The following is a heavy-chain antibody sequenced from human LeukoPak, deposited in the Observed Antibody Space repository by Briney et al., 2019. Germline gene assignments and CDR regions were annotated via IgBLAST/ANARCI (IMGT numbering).Heavy chain of an antibody. CDR3: ARHWGDSPNHSDDLYAFDI. J-gene: IGHJ3*02. Sequence: SETLSLTCTVSGDSISNYYWSWIRQPPGKGLEWIGFIYYSGSTNYNPSLRSRVTISVDTSKNQFSLKLISVTAADTAVYYCARHWGDSPNHSDDLYAFDIWGQGTMVTVSS. V-gene: IGHV4-59*08. D-gene: IGHD1-14*01. CDR2: IYYSGST. CDR1: GDSISNYY.